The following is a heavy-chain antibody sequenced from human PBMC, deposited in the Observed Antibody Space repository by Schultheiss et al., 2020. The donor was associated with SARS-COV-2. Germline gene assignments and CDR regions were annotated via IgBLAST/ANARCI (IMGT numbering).Heavy chain of an antibody. Sequence: GGSLRLSCAASGFTFSSYGMSWVRQTPGKGLEWVSGISDSGGRTYYAYSVKGRFTISRDNSKNTLYLQMNSLRAEDTAVYYCAKDRPRVVPAAMPIDYWGQGTLVTVSS. D-gene: IGHD2-2*01. J-gene: IGHJ4*02. CDR2: ISDSGGRT. CDR1: GFTFSSYG. V-gene: IGHV3-23*01. CDR3: AKDRPRVVPAAMPIDY.